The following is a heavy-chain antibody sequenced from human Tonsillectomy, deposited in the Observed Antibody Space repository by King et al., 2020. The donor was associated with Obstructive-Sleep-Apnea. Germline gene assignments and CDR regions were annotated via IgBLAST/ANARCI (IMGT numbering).Heavy chain of an antibody. Sequence: VQLVESGGGLVQPGRSLRLSCTASGFTFGDYAMSWFRQAPGKGLEWVGFIRSKVYGGTTEYAESGKGRVTISRDASKGIAYLQMTSLKTEDTAVYYCTRDLGYYDTSGYLGFYWGQGTLVTVSS. J-gene: IGHJ4*02. CDR2: IRSKVYGGTT. D-gene: IGHD3-22*01. CDR3: TRDLGYYDTSGYLGFY. V-gene: IGHV3-49*03. CDR1: GFTFGDYA.